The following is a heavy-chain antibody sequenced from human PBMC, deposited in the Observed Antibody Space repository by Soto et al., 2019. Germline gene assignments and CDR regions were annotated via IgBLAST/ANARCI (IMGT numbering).Heavy chain of an antibody. CDR3: AKDRGSCNGGSCYSCDY. V-gene: IGHV3-30*18. CDR1: GFTFSSYG. Sequence: QVQLVESGGGVVQPGRSLRLSCAASGFTFSSYGMHWVRQAPGKGLEWVAVISYDGSNKYYADSVKGRFTISRDNSKNSRYLQMNSLRVEDTAVYYCAKDRGSCNGGSCYSCDYWGQGTLVTVSS. CDR2: ISYDGSNK. D-gene: IGHD2-15*01. J-gene: IGHJ4*02.